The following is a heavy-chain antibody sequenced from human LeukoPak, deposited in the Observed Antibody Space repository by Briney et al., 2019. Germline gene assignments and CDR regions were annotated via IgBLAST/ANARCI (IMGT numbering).Heavy chain of an antibody. CDR3: ASQTSYAH. D-gene: IGHD2-2*01. CDR1: GGSISSSNYY. Sequence: SETLSLTCTVSGGSISSSNYYWGWIRQPPGKGLEWIGSIYYSGSTYDNPSLQSRLTISVDTSKNQFSLKLSSVTAADTAVYYCASQTSYAHWGQGTLVTVSS. J-gene: IGHJ4*02. V-gene: IGHV4-39*01. CDR2: IYYSGST.